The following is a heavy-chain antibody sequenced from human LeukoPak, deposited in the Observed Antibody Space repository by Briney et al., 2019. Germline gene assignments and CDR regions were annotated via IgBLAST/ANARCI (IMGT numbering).Heavy chain of an antibody. D-gene: IGHD2/OR15-2a*01. CDR1: GFIFGYYW. CDR2: INSDGGQS. V-gene: IGHV3-74*03. J-gene: IGHJ4*02. Sequence: GGSLRLSCTASGFIFGYYWMHWVRQAPGEGLVWVSHINSDGGQSTYADSVRGRFTISRDNAKNTLYLQMNSLRVEGTAVYYCMSFYETNWGPGTLVTVSS. CDR3: MSFYETN.